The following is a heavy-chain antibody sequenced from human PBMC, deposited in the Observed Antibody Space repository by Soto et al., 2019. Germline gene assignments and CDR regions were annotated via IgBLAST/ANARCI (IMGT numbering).Heavy chain of an antibody. CDR3: ARDDDCSGGICYSNYAFDI. V-gene: IGHV3-23*01. CDR1: GFTFSSYA. Sequence: PGGSLRLSCAASGFTFSSYAINWVRQAPGKGLEWVSTISGSGDKTYYADSVKGRFTISRDNSKNTLSLQMNSLRAEDTAVYYCARDDDCSGGICYSNYAFDIWGQGTMVTVSS. J-gene: IGHJ3*02. CDR2: ISGSGDKT. D-gene: IGHD2-15*01.